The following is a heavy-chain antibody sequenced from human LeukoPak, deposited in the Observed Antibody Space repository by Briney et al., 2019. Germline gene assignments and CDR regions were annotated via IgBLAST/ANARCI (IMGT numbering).Heavy chain of an antibody. V-gene: IGHV1-69*13. J-gene: IGHJ4*02. CDR2: IIPIFGTA. D-gene: IGHD4-17*01. Sequence: VASVKVSCKASGGTFSSYAISWVRQAPGQGLEWMGGIIPIFGTANYAQKFQGRVTITADESTSTGYMEVSSLRSEDTAVYYCAIFQGTYGDNDNDFWGQGTLVTVSS. CDR1: GGTFSSYA. CDR3: AIFQGTYGDNDNDF.